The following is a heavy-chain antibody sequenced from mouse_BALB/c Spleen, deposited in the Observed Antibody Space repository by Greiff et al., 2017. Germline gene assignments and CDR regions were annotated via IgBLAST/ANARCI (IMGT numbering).Heavy chain of an antibody. V-gene: IGHV14-3*02. CDR2: IDPANGNT. CDR3: ASPFYYGNSFFAY. CDR1: GFNIKDTY. J-gene: IGHJ3*01. D-gene: IGHD2-1*01. Sequence: EVKLQQSGAELVKPGASVKLSCTASGFNIKDTYMHLVKQRPEQGLEWIGRIDPANGNTKYDPKFQGKATITADTSSNTAYLQLSSLTSEDTAVYYCASPFYYGNSFFAYWGQGTLVTVSA.